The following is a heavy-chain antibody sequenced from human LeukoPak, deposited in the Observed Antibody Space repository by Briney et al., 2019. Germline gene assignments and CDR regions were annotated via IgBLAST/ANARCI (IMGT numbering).Heavy chain of an antibody. V-gene: IGHV3-74*01. Sequence: PGGSLRLSCAASGVTFSSYWMHWVRQAPGKGLVWVSRINTDGSSTSYADSVKGRFTISRDNAKNTLYLQMNSLRAEDTAVYYCARDGTNCPADNWGQGTLVTVSS. J-gene: IGHJ4*02. D-gene: IGHD6-13*01. CDR2: INTDGSST. CDR3: ARDGTNCPADN. CDR1: GVTFSSYW.